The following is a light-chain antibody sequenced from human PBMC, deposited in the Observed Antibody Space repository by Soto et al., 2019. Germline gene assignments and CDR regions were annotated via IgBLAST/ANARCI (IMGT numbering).Light chain of an antibody. CDR1: RPVVRQY. CDR2: DAV. Sequence: EIVLTQSPDALSLSPGERVSLSCRASRPVVRQYIAWYHQKPGQAPRLLIHDAVSRATGIPDRFSGSDSASGTDFTLFISRLEADVCGVFYCQQDGRSPTFGPGTKVEVK. V-gene: IGKV3-20*01. CDR3: QQDGRSPT. J-gene: IGKJ1*01.